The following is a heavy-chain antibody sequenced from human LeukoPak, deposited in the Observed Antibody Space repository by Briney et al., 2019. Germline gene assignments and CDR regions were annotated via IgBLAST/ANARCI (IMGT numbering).Heavy chain of an antibody. CDR3: ATEVAVAGTIYFDY. CDR2: FDPEDGET. J-gene: IGHJ4*02. Sequence: GASVKVSCKVSGYTFTELSMHWVRQAPGKGLEWMGGFDPEDGETIYAQKFQGRVTMTEDTSTDTAYMELSSLRSEDTAVYYCATEVAVAGTIYFDYWGQGTLVTVSS. D-gene: IGHD6-19*01. V-gene: IGHV1-24*01. CDR1: GYTFTELS.